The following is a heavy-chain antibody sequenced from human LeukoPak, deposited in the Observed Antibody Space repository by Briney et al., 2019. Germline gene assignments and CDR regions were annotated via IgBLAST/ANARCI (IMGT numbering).Heavy chain of an antibody. CDR1: GFTFTSYG. D-gene: IGHD2-15*01. CDR3: AKASCKRGNRCYSLFDY. Sequence: QPGGSLRLSCAASGFTFTSYGMSWVRQAPGKGLEWVSGISGSGGSTYYADSVKGRFTISRDNSKNTLYLQMNSLRSEDTAVYYCAKASCKRGNRCYSLFDYWGQGTLVTVSS. V-gene: IGHV3-23*01. CDR2: ISGSGGST. J-gene: IGHJ4*02.